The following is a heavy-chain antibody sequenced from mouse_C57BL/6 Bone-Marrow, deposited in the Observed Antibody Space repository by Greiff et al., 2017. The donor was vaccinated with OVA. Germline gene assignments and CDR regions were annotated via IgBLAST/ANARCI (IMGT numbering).Heavy chain of an antibody. Sequence: EVQLVESGPELVKPGASVKISCKASGYSFTDYNMNWVKQSNGKSLEWIGVINPNYGTTSYNQKFKGKATLTVDQSSSTAYMQLNSLTSEDSAVYYCAREDDGRAAWFAYWGQGTLVTVSA. V-gene: IGHV1-39*01. D-gene: IGHD2-12*01. J-gene: IGHJ3*01. CDR3: AREDDGRAAWFAY. CDR1: GYSFTDYN. CDR2: INPNYGTT.